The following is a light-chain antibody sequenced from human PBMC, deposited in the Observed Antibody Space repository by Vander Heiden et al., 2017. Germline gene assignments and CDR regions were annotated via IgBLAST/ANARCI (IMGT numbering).Light chain of an antibody. V-gene: IGKV1-39*01. CDR2: AAS. CDR3: HQCYNTPGT. CDR1: QSISSN. J-gene: IGKJ2*01. Sequence: DRQRTNSPSSLSASVGDRVTITCRASQSISSNLDCYQQKPGKAPKLLIYAASSLQTGVPSRFSGSGSGTDFTLTISRLQSEDFATYYCHQCYNTPGTFGQEAKVEIK.